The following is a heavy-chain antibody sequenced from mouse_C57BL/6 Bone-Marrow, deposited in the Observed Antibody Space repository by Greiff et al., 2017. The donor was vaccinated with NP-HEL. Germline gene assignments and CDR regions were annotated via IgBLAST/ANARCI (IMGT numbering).Heavy chain of an antibody. CDR2: IDPENGDT. Sequence: VQPQQSGAELVRPGASVKLSCTASGFNIKDDYMHWVKQRPEQGLEWIGWIDPENGDTEYASKFQGKATITADTSSNTAYLQLSSLTSEDTAVYYCTTNDGDYWGQGTTLTVSS. J-gene: IGHJ2*01. CDR3: TTNDGDY. V-gene: IGHV14-4*01. CDR1: GFNIKDDY. D-gene: IGHD2-12*01.